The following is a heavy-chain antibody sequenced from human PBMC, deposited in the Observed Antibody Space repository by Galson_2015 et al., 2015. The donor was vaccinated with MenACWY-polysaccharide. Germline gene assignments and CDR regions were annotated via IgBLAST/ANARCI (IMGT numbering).Heavy chain of an antibody. Sequence: SLRLSCAASGFTFSSYAMNWVRHALGKGLEWVSAISNSGGSTYYADSVKGRFTISRDDSKNTLSLQMTSLRAEDPAVYYCARYRYSTGNYHLDFWGQGTLVAVSS. CDR1: GFTFSSYA. CDR3: ARYRYSTGNYHLDF. J-gene: IGHJ4*02. V-gene: IGHV3-23*01. CDR2: ISNSGGST. D-gene: IGHD4-11*01.